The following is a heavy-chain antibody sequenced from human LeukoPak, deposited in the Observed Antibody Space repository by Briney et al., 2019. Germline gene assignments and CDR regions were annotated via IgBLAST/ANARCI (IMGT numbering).Heavy chain of an antibody. V-gene: IGHV4-61*02. J-gene: IGHJ3*02. CDR3: AREGPWLVRGDAFDM. Sequence: PSQTLSLTCTCTGDAISSDPCFGNWLRQPAGKGLEWIGRIHTSGSTNYNPSLKSRVTLSLDTSKNQFSLKVTSATAADTAVSYCAREGPWLVRGDAFDMWGQGTMVTVSA. D-gene: IGHD6-19*01. CDR2: IHTSGST. CDR1: GDAISSDPCF.